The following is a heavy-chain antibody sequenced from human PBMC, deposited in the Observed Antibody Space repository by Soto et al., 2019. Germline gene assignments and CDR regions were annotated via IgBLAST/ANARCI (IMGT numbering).Heavy chain of an antibody. Sequence: PSETLSLTCTVTGGSMTSGDQYWTWIRHRPGEGLEWFGYINHRGSLYYNPSLKSRVSMSVDTSKNQFSLNLSSVTAADTAVYYCARELPQRQGRNMAVWGQGTTAPVSS. CDR3: ARELPQRQGRNMAV. J-gene: IGHJ6*02. CDR1: GGSMTSGDQY. D-gene: IGHD1-1*01. CDR2: INHRGSL. V-gene: IGHV4-31*03.